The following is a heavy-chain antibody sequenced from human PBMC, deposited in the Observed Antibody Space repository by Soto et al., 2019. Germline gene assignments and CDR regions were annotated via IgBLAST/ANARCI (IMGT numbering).Heavy chain of an antibody. CDR2: ISGNGGKI. CDR3: AKFSGDSSFHITSALEK. D-gene: IGHD4-17*01. J-gene: IGHJ4*02. Sequence: GGSGRLSCAASGFTFSSYALSWVRQAPGKGLEWVSAISGNGGKISYANSVQGRFTISRDNSKNSLFLQLHSLRAEDTPVYYCAKFSGDSSFHITSALEKWAQGTLETVSS. CDR1: GFTFSSYA. V-gene: IGHV3-23*01.